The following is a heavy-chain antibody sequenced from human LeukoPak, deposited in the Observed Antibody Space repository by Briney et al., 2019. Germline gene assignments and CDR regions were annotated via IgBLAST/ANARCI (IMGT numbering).Heavy chain of an antibody. CDR2: IYRDNT. D-gene: IGHD1-26*01. V-gene: IGHV3-66*03. J-gene: IGHJ4*02. CDR3: AREYSGRNGAGTFDY. Sequence: GRSLRLSCTVSAFTVSSNSISCVRPAPGGGMGWVSSIYRDNTHYSHSVKGRFTISRDNCKNTLYLQMNSLRAEDTAVYYCAREYSGRNGAGTFDYWGQGTLVTVSS. CDR1: AFTVSSNS.